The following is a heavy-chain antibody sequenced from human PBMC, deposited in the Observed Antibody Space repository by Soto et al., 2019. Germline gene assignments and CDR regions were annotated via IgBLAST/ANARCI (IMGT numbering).Heavy chain of an antibody. Sequence: GASVKVSCKASGGNFSSYAISWVRQAPGQGLEWMGGIIPIFGTANYAQKFQGRVTITADESTSTAYMELSSLRSEDTAVYYCARFLARSYYYYGMDVWGQGTTVTVSS. V-gene: IGHV1-69*13. CDR3: ARFLARSYYYYGMDV. CDR1: GGNFSSYA. CDR2: IIPIFGTA. J-gene: IGHJ6*02. D-gene: IGHD6-6*01.